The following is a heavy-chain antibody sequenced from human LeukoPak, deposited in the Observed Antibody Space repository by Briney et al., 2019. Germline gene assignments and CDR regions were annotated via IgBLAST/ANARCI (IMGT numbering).Heavy chain of an antibody. D-gene: IGHD3-10*01. CDR1: GGSISSGSYY. CDR3: ARASITRVAFDI. J-gene: IGHJ3*02. V-gene: IGHV4-61*02. CDR2: IYTSGST. Sequence: SETLSLTCTVSGGSISSGSYYWSWIRQPAGKGLEWIGRIYTSGSTDYNPSLESRVTISLDTSKNQFSLKLSSVTAADTAVYYCARASITRVAFDIWGQGTMVTVSS.